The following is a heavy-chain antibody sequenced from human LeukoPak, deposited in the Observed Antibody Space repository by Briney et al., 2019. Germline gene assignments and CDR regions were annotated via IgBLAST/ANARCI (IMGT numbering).Heavy chain of an antibody. D-gene: IGHD2-2*01. V-gene: IGHV3-48*04. CDR1: GFTFSSYS. Sequence: GGSLRLSCAASGFTFSSYSMNWVRQAPGKGLEWVSYISSSSSTIYYADSVKGRFTISRDNAKNSLYLQMNSRRAEDTAVYYCARVGVPGGFDYWGQGTLVTVSS. J-gene: IGHJ4*02. CDR2: ISSSSSTI. CDR3: ARVGVPGGFDY.